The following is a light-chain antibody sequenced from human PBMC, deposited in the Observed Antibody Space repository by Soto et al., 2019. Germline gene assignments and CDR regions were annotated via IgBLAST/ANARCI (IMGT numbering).Light chain of an antibody. CDR3: QQYDNFPLT. CDR1: QDISKY. Sequence: DIQMTQSPSSLSASVRDRVTITCQASQDISKYLNWYQQKPGKAPKLLIYDASTLETGVPSRFSGSGSGTDFTFTISSLQPEDIATYYCQQYDNFPLTFGGGTKVEIK. J-gene: IGKJ4*01. CDR2: DAS. V-gene: IGKV1-33*01.